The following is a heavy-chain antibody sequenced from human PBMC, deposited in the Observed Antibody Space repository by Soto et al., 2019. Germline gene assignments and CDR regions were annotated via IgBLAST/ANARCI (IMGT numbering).Heavy chain of an antibody. J-gene: IGHJ4*02. D-gene: IGHD3-10*01. Sequence: GGSLRLSCAASGFTFSSYAMSWVRQAPGKGLEWVSAISGSGGSTYYADSVKGRFTISRDNSKNTLYLQMNSLRAEDTAVYYCAKDIARNTGLWFGELLSQFDYWGQGTLVTVSS. CDR3: AKDIARNTGLWFGELLSQFDY. CDR2: ISGSGGST. V-gene: IGHV3-23*01. CDR1: GFTFSSYA.